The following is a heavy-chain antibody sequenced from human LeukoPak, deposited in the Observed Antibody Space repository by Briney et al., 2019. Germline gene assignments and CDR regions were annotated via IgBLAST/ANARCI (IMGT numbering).Heavy chain of an antibody. CDR2: MSYDGRNK. V-gene: IGHV3-30*02. D-gene: IGHD3-10*01. CDR3: AKDRGPGSYYDV. J-gene: IGHJ4*02. CDR1: GFIFSRNG. Sequence: PGGSLRLSCAASGFIFSRNGMHWVRQAPGKGLEWVAFMSYDGRNKQYADSVKGRFTTSRDNSKNTLYVEMNSLRAEDTAVYYCAKDRGPGSYYDVWGQGTPVTVS.